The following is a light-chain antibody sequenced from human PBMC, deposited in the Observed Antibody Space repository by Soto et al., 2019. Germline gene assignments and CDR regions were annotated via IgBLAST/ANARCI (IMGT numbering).Light chain of an antibody. CDR1: SSDIGSYHL. CDR3: CSYAGSNWGYV. J-gene: IGLJ1*01. Sequence: QSALTQPASVSGSPGQSITISCTGTSSDIGSYHLDSWYQHQSGKAPKLIIYKVSQWPSGVSDRFSASKSGNTASLTISGLQAEDEADYYCCSYAGSNWGYVFGTGTKVTVL. V-gene: IGLV2-23*02. CDR2: KVS.